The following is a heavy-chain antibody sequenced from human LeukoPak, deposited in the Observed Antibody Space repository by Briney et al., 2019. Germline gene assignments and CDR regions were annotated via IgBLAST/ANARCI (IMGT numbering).Heavy chain of an antibody. Sequence: PGGSLRLSCAASGFTFSSYGMHWVRQAPGKGLEWVALISYDGDNKYYADSVKGRFTISRDNSKNTLYLQMNSLRAEDTAMYYCARDREGGYSYGYAFGAFDIWGQGTMVTVSS. CDR1: GFTFSSYG. D-gene: IGHD5-18*01. V-gene: IGHV3-30*03. J-gene: IGHJ3*02. CDR3: ARDREGGYSYGYAFGAFDI. CDR2: ISYDGDNK.